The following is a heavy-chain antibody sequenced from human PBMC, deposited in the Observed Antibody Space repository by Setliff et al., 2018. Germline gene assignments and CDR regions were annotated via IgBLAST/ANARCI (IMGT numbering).Heavy chain of an antibody. Sequence: ASVKVSCKASGFTFTAHYLHWVRQAPGQGPEWMGWINLNGGGTNYAQKFQGRVTMTSDTSITTVYMELRSLRSDDRAIYYCARGRIGSTWTGDLWGQGTLVTVSS. CDR3: ARGRIGSTWTGDL. J-gene: IGHJ4*02. CDR1: GFTFTAHY. D-gene: IGHD1-26*01. CDR2: INLNGGGT. V-gene: IGHV1-2*02.